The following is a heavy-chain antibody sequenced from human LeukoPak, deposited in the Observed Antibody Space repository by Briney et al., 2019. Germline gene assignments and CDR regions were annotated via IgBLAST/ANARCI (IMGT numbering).Heavy chain of an antibody. D-gene: IGHD1-26*01. CDR3: ARDSGSYFDY. CDR2: INPNSGGT. V-gene: IGHV1-2*02. J-gene: IGHJ4*02. CDR1: GYTLTELS. Sequence: ASVKVSCKVSGYTLTELSMHWVRQAPGKGLEWMGWINPNSGGTNYAQKFQGRVTMTRDTSISTAYMELSRLRSDDTAVYYCARDSGSYFDYWGQGTLVTVSA.